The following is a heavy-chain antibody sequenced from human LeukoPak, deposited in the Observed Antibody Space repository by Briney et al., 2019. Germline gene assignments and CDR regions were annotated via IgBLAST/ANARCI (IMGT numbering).Heavy chain of an antibody. CDR1: GDSITSGSYY. CDR2: IYSSGGA. CDR3: ARGRGQLLLTVFDY. V-gene: IGHV4-61*02. D-gene: IGHD2-2*01. J-gene: IGHJ4*02. Sequence: KSSETLSLTCTVSGDSITSGSYYWSWIRQPAGKGLEWIGRIYSSGGASYNPSLKSRVTMSVDTSESQISLKLSSVTAADTAVCYCARGRGQLLLTVFDYWGQGTLVTVSS.